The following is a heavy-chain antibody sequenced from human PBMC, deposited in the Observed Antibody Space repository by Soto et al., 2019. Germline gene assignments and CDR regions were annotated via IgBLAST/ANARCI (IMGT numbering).Heavy chain of an antibody. CDR1: GYTFTSYD. J-gene: IGHJ6*03. Sequence: ASVKVSCKASGYTFTSYDINWVRQATGQGLEWMGWMNPNSGNTGYAQKFQGRVTMTRNTSISTAYMELSSLRSEDTAVYYCARGAPQGDLAYYYYMDVWGKGTMVTVS. CDR2: MNPNSGNT. D-gene: IGHD2-21*02. V-gene: IGHV1-8*01. CDR3: ARGAPQGDLAYYYYMDV.